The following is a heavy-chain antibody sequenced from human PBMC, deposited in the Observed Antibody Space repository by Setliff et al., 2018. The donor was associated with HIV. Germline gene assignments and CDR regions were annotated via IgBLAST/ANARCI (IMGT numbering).Heavy chain of an antibody. CDR2: IKTEAEGYAT. Sequence: GGSLRLSCGASGFTFSGSPMHWVRQASGKGLEWVGRIKTEAEGYATAYAASVKGRFTISRDDSKNSLYLQMNSLTAEDTAVYYCARDSGTTVGATGPGYWGQGTLVTVSS. CDR3: ARDSGTTVGATGPGY. CDR1: GFTFSGSP. V-gene: IGHV3-73*01. J-gene: IGHJ4*02. D-gene: IGHD1-26*01.